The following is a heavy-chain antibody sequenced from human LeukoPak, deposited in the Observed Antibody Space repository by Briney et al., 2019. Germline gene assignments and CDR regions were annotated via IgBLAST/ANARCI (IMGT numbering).Heavy chain of an antibody. J-gene: IGHJ3*02. CDR1: GFTFDDYA. CDR2: ISWNSGSI. D-gene: IGHD1-26*01. CDR3: AKDRATSGFDAFDI. V-gene: IGHV3-9*03. Sequence: PGGSLRLSCAASGFTFDDYAMQWVRQAPGKGLEWVSGISWNSGSIGYADSVKGRFTIPRDNAKNSLYLQMNSLRAEDMALYYCAKDRATSGFDAFDIWGQGTMVTVSS.